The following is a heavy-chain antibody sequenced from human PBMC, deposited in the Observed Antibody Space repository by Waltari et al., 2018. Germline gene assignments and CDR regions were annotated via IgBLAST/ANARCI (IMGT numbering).Heavy chain of an antibody. CDR2: IYYSGIT. J-gene: IGHJ6*03. Sequence: QLQLQESGPRLVKPSETLSLSCTVSGGPISSNPYYWVWIRQPPGKGLEWIRSIYYSGITYYNPSLKSRVTIAVDTAKNQVSLKLTSVSAADTAVYYCARDVDMSFYYYMDVWGKGTTVTISS. V-gene: IGHV4-39*07. D-gene: IGHD2-21*01. CDR3: ARDVDMSFYYYMDV. CDR1: GGPISSNPYY.